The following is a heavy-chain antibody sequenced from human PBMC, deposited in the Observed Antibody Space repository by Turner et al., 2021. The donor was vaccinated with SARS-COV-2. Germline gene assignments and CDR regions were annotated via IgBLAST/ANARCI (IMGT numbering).Heavy chain of an antibody. D-gene: IGHD6-6*01. Sequence: QVQLVQAAAEVKNPGAAVTVSCKASGYTFTGYYMYWVRQAPGQGLGWMGWSNPNSGGTNCAHKFQGRVTMTRDTSISTAYMELSRLRSDDTAVYYCARVSSLSYYFDYWGQGTLVTVSS. J-gene: IGHJ4*02. CDR3: ARVSSLSYYFDY. V-gene: IGHV1-2*07. CDR1: GYTFTGYY. CDR2: SNPNSGGT.